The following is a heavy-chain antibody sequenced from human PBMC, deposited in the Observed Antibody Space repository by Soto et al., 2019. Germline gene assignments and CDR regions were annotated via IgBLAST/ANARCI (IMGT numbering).Heavy chain of an antibody. CDR3: AKGQSTYYDFWSRYYDWFDP. D-gene: IGHD3-3*01. CDR1: VFTFSNYA. CDR2: ISGSGGST. J-gene: IGHJ5*02. Sequence: GWSLRLSCASSVFTFSNYAMSWVRQAPGKGLEWISTISGSGGSTYYADSVKGRFTISRDNSKNTLYLQMNSLRAEDTAVYYCAKGQSTYYDFWSRYYDWFDPWGQGTLVTVSS. V-gene: IGHV3-23*01.